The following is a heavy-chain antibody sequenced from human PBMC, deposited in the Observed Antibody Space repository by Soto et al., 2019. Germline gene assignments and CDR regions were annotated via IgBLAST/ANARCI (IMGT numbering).Heavy chain of an antibody. V-gene: IGHV3-66*01. CDR1: GFTVSSNY. Sequence: EVRLVESGGILVQPGGSLRLSCAASGFTVSSNYMSWVRQAPGKGLEWVSVIYTGGSTYYADSVRGRFTISRDNSKNTVYLYMNSLRAEDTAVYYCARDVPIIDFWGQGTLVTVSS. J-gene: IGHJ4*02. CDR3: ARDVPIIDF. CDR2: IYTGGST.